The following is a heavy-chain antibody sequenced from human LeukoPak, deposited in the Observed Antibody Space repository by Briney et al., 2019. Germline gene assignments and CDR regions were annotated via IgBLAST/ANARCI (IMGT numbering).Heavy chain of an antibody. CDR3: ARDGYSSSWRYAFDI. J-gene: IGHJ3*02. CDR1: GFTFSGYS. CDR2: ISSSSSYI. V-gene: IGHV3-21*01. D-gene: IGHD6-13*01. Sequence: GGSLRLSCAASGFTFSGYSMNWVRQAPGKGLEWVSSISSSSSYIYYADSVKGRFTISRDNAKNSLYLQMNSLRDEDTAVYYCARDGYSSSWRYAFDIWGQGTMVTVSS.